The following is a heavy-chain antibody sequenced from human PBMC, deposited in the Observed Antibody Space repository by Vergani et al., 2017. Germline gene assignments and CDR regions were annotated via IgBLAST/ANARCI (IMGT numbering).Heavy chain of an antibody. CDR3: ARDLEVPSYYFDY. Sequence: QVQLVESGGGVVQPGRSLRLSCAASGFTFSSYAMHWVRQAPGKGLEWVAVISYDGSNKYYADSVKGRFTISRDNSKNTLYLQMNSLRAEDTAVYYCARDLEVPSYYFDYWGQGTLVTVSS. CDR1: GFTFSSYA. D-gene: IGHD1-1*01. CDR2: ISYDGSNK. V-gene: IGHV3-30-3*01. J-gene: IGHJ4*02.